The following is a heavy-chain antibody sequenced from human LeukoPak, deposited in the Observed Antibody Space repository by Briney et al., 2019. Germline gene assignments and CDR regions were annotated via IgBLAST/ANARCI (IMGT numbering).Heavy chain of an antibody. J-gene: IGHJ6*04. D-gene: IGHD3-10*01. CDR2: LFHSGST. CDR1: GYSIGSGFY. Sequence: SETLSLTCAVSGYSIGSGFYWGWIRQPPGKGLEWIGSLFHSGSTYYNPSLKSRVTISVDTSKNQFSLKLSSVTAADTALYYCARASGSYGSGSYYYSGMDVWGKGTTVTVSS. V-gene: IGHV4-38-2*01. CDR3: ARASGSYGSGSYYYSGMDV.